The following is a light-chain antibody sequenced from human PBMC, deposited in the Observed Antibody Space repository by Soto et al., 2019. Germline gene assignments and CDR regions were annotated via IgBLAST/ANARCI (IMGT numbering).Light chain of an antibody. J-gene: IGKJ2*01. CDR2: KAS. CDR1: QSISSW. CDR3: QQSIGGYT. Sequence: DIQMTQSPSTLSASVGDRVTITCRASQSISSWLAWYQQKPGKAPKLLIYKASSLESGVPSRFSGSGSGTEFTLTISSLQPDDFATYYCQQSIGGYTFGQGTKLEIK. V-gene: IGKV1-5*03.